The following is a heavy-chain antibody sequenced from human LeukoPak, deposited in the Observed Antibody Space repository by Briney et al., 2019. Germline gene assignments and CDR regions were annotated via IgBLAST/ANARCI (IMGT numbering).Heavy chain of an antibody. D-gene: IGHD3-22*01. Sequence: SVKVSCKASGYTFTSYGISWVRQAPGQGLEWMGGIIPIFGTANYAQKFQGRVTITADKSTSTAYMELSSLRSEDTAVYYCARLDYYDSSGSPNYWGQGTLVTVSS. CDR3: ARLDYYDSSGSPNY. CDR2: IIPIFGTA. J-gene: IGHJ4*02. CDR1: GYTFTSYG. V-gene: IGHV1-69*06.